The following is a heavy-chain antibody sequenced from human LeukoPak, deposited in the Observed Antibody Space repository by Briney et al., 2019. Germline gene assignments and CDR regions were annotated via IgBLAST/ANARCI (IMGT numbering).Heavy chain of an antibody. J-gene: IGHJ4*02. D-gene: IGHD1-26*01. CDR2: ISGSGGNT. CDR1: GFTFSDYA. Sequence: PGGSLRLSCAASGFTFSDYAMSWVRQAPGKGLEWVSSISGSGGNTYYADSVKGRFTISRDSSKNTLYLQMNSLRAEDTAVYYCAKDLRSGSYYYSFDYWGQGTLVTVSS. CDR3: AKDLRSGSYYYSFDY. V-gene: IGHV3-23*01.